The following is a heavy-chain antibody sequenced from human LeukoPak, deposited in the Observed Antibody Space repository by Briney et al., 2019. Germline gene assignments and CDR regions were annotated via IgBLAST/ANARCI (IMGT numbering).Heavy chain of an antibody. V-gene: IGHV3-33*01. CDR3: ARGVEPLAANTLAY. CDR2: IWNDGSQK. D-gene: IGHD1-14*01. Sequence: GGSLRLSCAASGFTMKNFGMHWVRQAPGKGLEWVAVIWNDGSQKHYVQSVKGRFTISRENSMNTLSLQMNGLRVEDTGVYYCARGVEPLAANTLAYWGQGTLVTVSS. CDR1: GFTMKNFG. J-gene: IGHJ4*02.